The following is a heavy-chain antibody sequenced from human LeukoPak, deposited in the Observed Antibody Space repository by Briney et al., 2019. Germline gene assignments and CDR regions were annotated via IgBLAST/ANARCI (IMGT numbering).Heavy chain of an antibody. D-gene: IGHD6-19*01. CDR2: IYSTGKN. Sequence: PSETLSLTCAVSGGSISSHYWGWIRQPPGKGLQWIGDIYSTGKNNYNPSLKSRVTISLDTSKSNLSLNLTSVLAADTAIYYCVRRDTGWNYFDYWGQGILVTVSS. CDR3: VRRDTGWNYFDY. J-gene: IGHJ4*02. V-gene: IGHV4-4*08. CDR1: GGSISSHY.